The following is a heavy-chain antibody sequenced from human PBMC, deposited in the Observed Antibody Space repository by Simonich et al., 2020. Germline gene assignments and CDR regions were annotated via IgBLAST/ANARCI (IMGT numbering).Heavy chain of an antibody. V-gene: IGHV3-21*01. Sequence: VQLVASGCGLVKPGGSLSLSCAAAGFTFRSSSINWVRHAPEEGVELVESIRSSSCYIYHADTVKGRLTISRDNAKNSLNLQMNSRRAEDTAVYYCARARGDSSSWYFDYWGQGTLVTVSS. J-gene: IGHJ4*02. CDR2: IRSSSCYI. CDR1: GFTFRSSS. D-gene: IGHD6-13*01. CDR3: ARARGDSSSWYFDY.